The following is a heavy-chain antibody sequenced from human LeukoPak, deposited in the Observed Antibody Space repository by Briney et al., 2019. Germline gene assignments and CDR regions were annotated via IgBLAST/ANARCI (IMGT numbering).Heavy chain of an antibody. J-gene: IGHJ5*01. CDR1: GFTLSSNY. CDR3: AKDRSSWYYPFDS. Sequence: GGSLRLSCAASGFTLSSNYMNWVRQAPGKGLEWVSVVSGGGHNTYYADSVKGRFTMSRDNSKRTVYLQMNSLRAEDTAVYYCAKDRSSWYYPFDSWGQGTLVTVSS. V-gene: IGHV3-23*01. D-gene: IGHD3-3*01. CDR2: VSGGGHNT.